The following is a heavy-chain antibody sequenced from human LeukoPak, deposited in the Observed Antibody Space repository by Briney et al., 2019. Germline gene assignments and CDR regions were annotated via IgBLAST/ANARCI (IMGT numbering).Heavy chain of an antibody. Sequence: SETLSLTCTVSGYSISSGYYWGWIRQPPGKGLEWIGSIYHSGSTYYNPALKSRVTISVDTSKNQYSLKQISVTAAATALYYCAREVNYYYFWSGLNWFDPCGQGTLVTVSS. CDR1: GYSISSGYY. J-gene: IGHJ5*02. V-gene: IGHV4-38-2*02. CDR2: IYHSGST. D-gene: IGHD3-3*01. CDR3: AREVNYYYFWSGLNWFDP.